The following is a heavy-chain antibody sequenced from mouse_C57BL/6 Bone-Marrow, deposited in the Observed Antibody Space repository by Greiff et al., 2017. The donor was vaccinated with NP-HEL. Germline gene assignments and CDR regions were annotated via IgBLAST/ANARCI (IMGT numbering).Heavy chain of an antibody. D-gene: IGHD4-1*01. Sequence: QVQLQQSGAELARPGASVKLSCKASGYTFTSYGISWVKQRTGQGLEWIGEIYPRSGNTYYNEKFKGKATLTAYKSSSTAYMELRSLTSEDSAVYFCARSGAGTSFAYWGQGTLVTVSA. CDR3: ARSGAGTSFAY. CDR1: GYTFTSYG. CDR2: IYPRSGNT. V-gene: IGHV1-81*01. J-gene: IGHJ3*01.